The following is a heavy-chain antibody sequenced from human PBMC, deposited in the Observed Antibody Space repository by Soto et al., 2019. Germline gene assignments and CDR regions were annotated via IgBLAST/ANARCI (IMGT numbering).Heavy chain of an antibody. Sequence: EVQLVQSGAEVKKPGATVKISCKVSGYTFTDYYMHWVQQAPGKGLEWMGLVDPEDGETIYAEKFQGRVTITADTSTDTAYMELSSLRSEDTAVYYCASKSIAAAGRASSYYYYGMDVWGQGTTVTVSS. J-gene: IGHJ6*02. D-gene: IGHD6-13*01. V-gene: IGHV1-69-2*01. CDR1: GYTFTDYY. CDR2: VDPEDGET. CDR3: ASKSIAAAGRASSYYYYGMDV.